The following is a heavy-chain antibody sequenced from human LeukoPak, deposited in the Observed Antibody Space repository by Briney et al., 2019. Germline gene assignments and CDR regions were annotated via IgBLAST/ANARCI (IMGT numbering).Heavy chain of an antibody. CDR1: GYTFTSYG. D-gene: IGHD3-10*01. V-gene: IGHV1-18*01. J-gene: IGHJ6*02. CDR3: ARDGITMVRGVIEVEYGMDV. Sequence: ASVKVSCKASGYTFTSYGISWVRQAPGQGHEWMGWISGYNGNTNYAQKFQGRVTMTTDTSASTAYMELSSLRSEDTAVYYCARDGITMVRGVIEVEYGMDVWGQGTTVTVSS. CDR2: ISGYNGNT.